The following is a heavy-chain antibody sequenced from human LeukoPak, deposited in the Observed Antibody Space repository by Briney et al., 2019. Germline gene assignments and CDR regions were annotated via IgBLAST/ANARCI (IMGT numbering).Heavy chain of an antibody. CDR2: ISWNSGSI. V-gene: IGHV3-9*01. CDR1: GFTFDDYA. Sequence: GRSLRLSCAASGFTFDDYAMHWVRQAPGKGLEWVSGISWNSGSIGYADSVKGRFTISRDNGKNSLYLQMNSLRAEGTALYYCAKSSGNYGTFDYWGQGTLVTVSS. CDR3: AKSSGNYGTFDY. D-gene: IGHD1-26*01. J-gene: IGHJ4*02.